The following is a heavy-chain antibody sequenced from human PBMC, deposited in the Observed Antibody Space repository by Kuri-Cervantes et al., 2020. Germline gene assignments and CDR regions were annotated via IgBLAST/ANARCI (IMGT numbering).Heavy chain of an antibody. CDR1: GGSFSDYY. CDR3: ARGPYYDILTGYYWYYYYYGMDV. Sequence: SETLSLTCAVYGGSFSDYYWSWIRQPPGKGLEWIGEINHSGSTNYNPSLKSRVTISVDTSKNQFSLKLSSVTAADTAVYYCARGPYYDILTGYYWYYYYYGMDVWGQGTTVTVSS. V-gene: IGHV4-34*01. CDR2: INHSGST. D-gene: IGHD3-9*01. J-gene: IGHJ6*02.